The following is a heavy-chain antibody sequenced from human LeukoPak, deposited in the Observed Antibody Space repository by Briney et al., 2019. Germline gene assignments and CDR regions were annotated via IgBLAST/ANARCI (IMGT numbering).Heavy chain of an antibody. J-gene: IGHJ3*02. CDR1: GFTFSSYW. V-gene: IGHV3-7*01. D-gene: IGHD4-17*01. CDR2: INHNGNVN. Sequence: HPGGSLRLSCAASGFTFSSYWMNWARQAPGKGLEWVASINHNGNVNYYVDSVKGRFTISRDNAKNSLYLQMSNLRAEDTAVYYCAGAVDGAPSIWGQGTMVTVSS. CDR3: AGAVDGAPSI.